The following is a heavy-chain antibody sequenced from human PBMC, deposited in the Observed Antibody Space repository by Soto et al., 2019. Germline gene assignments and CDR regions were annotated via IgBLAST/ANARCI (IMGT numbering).Heavy chain of an antibody. V-gene: IGHV5-10-1*01. D-gene: IGHD5-18*01. CDR2: IDPSDSYT. CDR1: GYSFTSYW. J-gene: IGHJ6*02. CDR3: ARRGYSYGLSFYYYYGMDV. Sequence: PXKSLKISCKGSGYSFTSYWISWVRQIPGKGLEWMGRIDPSDSYTNYSPSFQGHVTISADKSISTAYLQWSSLKASDTAMYYCARRGYSYGLSFYYYYGMDVWGQGTTVTVSS.